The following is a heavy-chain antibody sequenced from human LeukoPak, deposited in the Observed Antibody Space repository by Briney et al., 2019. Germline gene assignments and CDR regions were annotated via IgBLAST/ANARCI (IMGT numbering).Heavy chain of an antibody. V-gene: IGHV3-30*18. Sequence: GRSLTLSCAASGFTFSSYGMHWVRQAPGKGLEWVALISYDGINKYYADSVKGRSIISRDNPKKTLYLQMNSLTLEDTAVYYCAKLPYCGGDCYAGASDIWGQGTMVTVSS. CDR2: ISYDGINK. J-gene: IGHJ3*02. CDR3: AKLPYCGGDCYAGASDI. CDR1: GFTFSSYG. D-gene: IGHD2-21*02.